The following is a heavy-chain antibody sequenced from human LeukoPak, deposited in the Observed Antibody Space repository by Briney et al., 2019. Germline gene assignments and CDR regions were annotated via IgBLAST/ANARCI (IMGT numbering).Heavy chain of an antibody. CDR1: GFTFSNAW. J-gene: IGHJ4*02. V-gene: IGHV3-15*01. Sequence: GGSLRLSCAASGFTFSNAWMSWVRQAPGKGLEWAGRIKSKTDGGTTDYAAPVKGRFTISRDDSKNSLYLQMNSLKIEDTAVYYCARRSSGWYYFDCWGQGTLVTVSS. CDR3: ARRSSGWYYFDC. D-gene: IGHD6-19*01. CDR2: IKSKTDGGTT.